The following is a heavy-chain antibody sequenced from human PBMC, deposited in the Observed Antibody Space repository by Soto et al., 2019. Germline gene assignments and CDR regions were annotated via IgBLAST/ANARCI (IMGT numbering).Heavy chain of an antibody. CDR3: ARYGSGSYLETDY. D-gene: IGHD3-10*01. Sequence: GASVKVSCKASGGTFSSYAISWVRQAPGQGLEWMGGIIPIFGTANYAQKFQGRVTITADESTSTAYMELSSLRSEDTAVYYCARYGSGSYLETDYWGQGTLVTVSS. V-gene: IGHV1-69*13. CDR1: GGTFSSYA. CDR2: IIPIFGTA. J-gene: IGHJ4*02.